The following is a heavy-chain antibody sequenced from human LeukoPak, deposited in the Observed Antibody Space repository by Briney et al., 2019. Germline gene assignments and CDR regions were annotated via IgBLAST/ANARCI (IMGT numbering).Heavy chain of an antibody. CDR3: ATRGGGRGIAAAGDFDY. J-gene: IGHJ4*02. Sequence: PSETLSLTCTVSDSSITSDSYWGWLRQPPGKGLEWIASFYNSGKTYYKPSLESRVTISMDTSKKQFSLKVSSVTAADTAVYYCATRGGGRGIAAAGDFDYWGQGILVTVSS. D-gene: IGHD6-13*01. CDR2: FYNSGKT. V-gene: IGHV4-38-2*02. CDR1: DSSITSDSY.